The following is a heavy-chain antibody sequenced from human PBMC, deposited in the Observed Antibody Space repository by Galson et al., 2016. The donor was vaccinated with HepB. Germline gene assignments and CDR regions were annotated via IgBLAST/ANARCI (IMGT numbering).Heavy chain of an antibody. CDR3: AREGMIWFGESSPAPFYFDS. CDR1: GFNFSDYY. J-gene: IGHJ4*02. Sequence: SLRLSCATSGFNFSDYYMTWIRQAPGKGLEWVSYISSAGSHTKYADSVKGRFTISRDNAKSTLPLHINSLRAEDTAVYFCAREGMIWFGESSPAPFYFDSWGQGTPVTVSS. CDR2: ISSAGSHT. D-gene: IGHD3-10*01. V-gene: IGHV3-11*06.